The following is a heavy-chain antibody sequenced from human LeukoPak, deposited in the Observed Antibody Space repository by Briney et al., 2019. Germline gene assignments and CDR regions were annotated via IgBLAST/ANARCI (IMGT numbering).Heavy chain of an antibody. CDR2: INPNSGGT. V-gene: IGHV1-2*02. J-gene: IGHJ3*02. Sequence: GASVKVSCKASGYTFTGYYMHWVRQAPGQGLEWMGWINPNSGGTSYAQKFQGRVTMTRDTSISTAYMELSRLRSDDTAVYYCARDLRFLEWEPGAFDIWGQGTMVTVSS. CDR1: GYTFTGYY. D-gene: IGHD3-3*01. CDR3: ARDLRFLEWEPGAFDI.